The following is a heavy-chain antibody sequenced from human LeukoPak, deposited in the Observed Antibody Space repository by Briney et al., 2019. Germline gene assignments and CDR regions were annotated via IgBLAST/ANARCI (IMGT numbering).Heavy chain of an antibody. CDR2: IYYSGNT. CDR1: GYSISSGYY. CDR3: ARQTGSGLFILP. V-gene: IGHV4-38-2*02. D-gene: IGHD3/OR15-3a*01. Sequence: SETLSLTCTVSGYSISSGYYWGWIHQPPGKGLEWIGSIYYSGNTYYNASLKSQVSISIDTSKNRFSLRLTSVTAADTAVYYCARQTGSGLFILPGGQGTLVTVSS. J-gene: IGHJ4*02.